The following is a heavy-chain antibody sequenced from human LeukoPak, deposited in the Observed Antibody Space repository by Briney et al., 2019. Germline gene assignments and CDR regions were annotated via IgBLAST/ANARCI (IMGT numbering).Heavy chain of an antibody. J-gene: IGHJ4*02. V-gene: IGHV3-33*01. D-gene: IGHD1-26*01. CDR3: ARDGGSYFDY. CDR2: LWYDGRNK. Sequence: PGRSLRLSWAASGLTFTSYGMHSVRQAPGKGLEWVAVLWYDGRNKYYVDSVKGRFTISRDNSKNTVYLQMNSLRAEDTVVYYPARDGGSYFDYWGQGTLVTVSS. CDR1: GLTFTSYG.